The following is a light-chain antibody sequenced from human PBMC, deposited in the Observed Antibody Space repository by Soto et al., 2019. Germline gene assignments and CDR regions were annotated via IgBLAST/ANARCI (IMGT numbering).Light chain of an antibody. CDR2: KVS. Sequence: DVVMTQSPLSLPVTLGQPASISCRSSQSLVYSDGYTYLNWFQQRPGQPPRRLIYKVSDRDSGVPDRFSGSGSGTDFTLKISRVEAEDVGVYYCMQGTHWPPTFGQGTKVEI. CDR1: QSLVYSDGYTY. CDR3: MQGTHWPPT. V-gene: IGKV2-30*01. J-gene: IGKJ1*01.